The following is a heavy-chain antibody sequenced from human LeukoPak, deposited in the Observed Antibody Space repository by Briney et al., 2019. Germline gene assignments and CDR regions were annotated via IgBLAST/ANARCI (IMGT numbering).Heavy chain of an antibody. D-gene: IGHD4-23*01. CDR1: GFTFSDYS. CDR2: IIKSGSHI. J-gene: IGHJ5*02. V-gene: IGHV3-21*01. CDR3: ARGRSGDNSNWFDP. Sequence: GSLRLSCAASGFTFSDYSMNWVRQAPGKGLEWVSAIIKSGSHIYYADSVKGRFTISRDNANNSLYLQMTGLRAEDTAVYYCARGRSGDNSNWFDPWGPGTLVTVSS.